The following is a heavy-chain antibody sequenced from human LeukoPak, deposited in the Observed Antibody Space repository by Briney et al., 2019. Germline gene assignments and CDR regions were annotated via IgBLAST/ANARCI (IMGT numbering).Heavy chain of an antibody. CDR1: GFTFSSYA. D-gene: IGHD2-2*01. J-gene: IGHJ6*02. CDR2: ISYDGSNK. CDR3: AREGEGYCSSTSCYYYYGMDV. Sequence: GGSLRLSCAASGFTFSSYAMHWVRQAPGKGLEWVAVISYDGSNKYYADSVKGRFTISRDNSKNTLYLQMNSLRAEDTAVYYCAREGEGYCSSTSCYYYYGMDVWGQGTTVTVSS. V-gene: IGHV3-30-3*01.